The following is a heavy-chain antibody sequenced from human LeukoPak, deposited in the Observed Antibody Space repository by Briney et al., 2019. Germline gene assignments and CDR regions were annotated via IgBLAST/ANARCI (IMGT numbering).Heavy chain of an antibody. V-gene: IGHV3-66*01. CDR1: GFTVRSNY. CDR3: ARKLLPTE. J-gene: IGHJ4*02. CDR2: ISSGSST. Sequence: GGSLRLFCAASGFTVRSNYMSWARHAPGKGLEEGSVISSGSSTYYADDVKGRFTISRDNSKNTLYLQMNSLRAEDTAVYYWARKLLPTEWGQGTLVTVSS. D-gene: IGHD2-15*01.